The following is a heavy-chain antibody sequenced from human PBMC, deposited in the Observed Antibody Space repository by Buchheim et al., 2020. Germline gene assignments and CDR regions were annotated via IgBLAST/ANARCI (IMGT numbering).Heavy chain of an antibody. J-gene: IGHJ1*01. CDR1: GYNFTNYW. CDR3: ARQPEVVTNEAFHH. V-gene: IGHV5-51*03. Sequence: EVQLVQSGAEVQKPGESLQISCQCSGYNFTNYWIGWVRQIPGKGLEWMGIIHPGDSDTSYSPSFQGHVTISVDTSISTAYLQWTSLKASDSGMYYCARQPEVVTNEAFHHWGQGTL. CDR2: IHPGDSDT. D-gene: IGHD2-15*01.